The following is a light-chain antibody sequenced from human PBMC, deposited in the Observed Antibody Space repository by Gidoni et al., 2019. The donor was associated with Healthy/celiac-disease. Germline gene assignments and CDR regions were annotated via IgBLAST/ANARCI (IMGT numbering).Light chain of an antibody. V-gene: IGKV3-20*01. Sequence: EIVLTQSPGTLSLSPGERATLSCRASQSVSSSYLAWYQQKPGQAPRLLIYGASSRATGIPDRFSGSGCGTDVTLTISRLEPEDFAVYYCQQYGCSSWTFGQGTKVEIK. J-gene: IGKJ1*01. CDR1: QSVSSSY. CDR2: GAS. CDR3: QQYGCSSWT.